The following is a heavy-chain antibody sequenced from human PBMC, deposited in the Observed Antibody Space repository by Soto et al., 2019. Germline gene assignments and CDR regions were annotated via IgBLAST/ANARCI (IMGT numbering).Heavy chain of an antibody. CDR1: GFTFSSYA. J-gene: IGHJ6*02. V-gene: IGHV3-30-3*01. CDR3: AREGWGSGRALDV. D-gene: IGHD3-10*01. CDR2: ISSDGSNK. Sequence: QVQLVESGGGVVQPGRSLRLSCAASGFTFSSYAMHWVRQAPGKGLEWVAVISSDGSNKYYADSVKGRFTISRDNSKNTLYLQMNSLRAEDTVVYYCAREGWGSGRALDVWGQGTTVTVSS.